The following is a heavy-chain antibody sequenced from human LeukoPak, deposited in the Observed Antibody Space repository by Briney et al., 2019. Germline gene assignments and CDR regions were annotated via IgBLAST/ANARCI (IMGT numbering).Heavy chain of an antibody. J-gene: IGHJ4*02. Sequence: GGSLRLSCAASGFTFSGHWMTWVRQAPGKGLEWVANIKEDGSKKNYVDSVKGRFTISRDNAKASLYLQMTSLRAEDTAIYYCATPLDSRDSRGFPQGGDWGQGTLVTVSS. V-gene: IGHV3-7*03. CDR1: GFTFSGHW. CDR3: ATPLDSRDSRGFPQGGD. CDR2: IKEDGSKK. D-gene: IGHD3-22*01.